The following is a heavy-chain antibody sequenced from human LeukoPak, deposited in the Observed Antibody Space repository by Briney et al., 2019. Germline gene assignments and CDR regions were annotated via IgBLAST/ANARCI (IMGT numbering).Heavy chain of an antibody. V-gene: IGHV4-4*07. CDR2: IYTSGST. Sequence: SDTLSLTCTVSGGSINNYYWSWIRQPARKGLEWIGRIYTSGSTNYNPSLKSRVTMSVDTSKNQFSLKLSSVTAADTAVYYCARLGGNGYCSSTSCYTNWFDPWGQGTLVTVSS. CDR1: GGSINNYY. J-gene: IGHJ5*02. D-gene: IGHD2-2*02. CDR3: ARLGGNGYCSSTSCYTNWFDP.